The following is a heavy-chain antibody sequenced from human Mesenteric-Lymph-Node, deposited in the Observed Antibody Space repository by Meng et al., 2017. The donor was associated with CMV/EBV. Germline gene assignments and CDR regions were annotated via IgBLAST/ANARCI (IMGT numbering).Heavy chain of an antibody. CDR2: IYYSGST. Sequence: SETLSLTCTVSGGSISSSSYYWGWIRQPPGKGLGWIGSIYYSGSTYYNLSLKSRVTISIDTSKNQFSLKLSSVTAADTAVYYCARGGDIVLMSYWGQGTLVTVSS. V-gene: IGHV4-39*07. CDR3: ARGGDIVLMSY. D-gene: IGHD2-8*01. J-gene: IGHJ4*02. CDR1: GGSISSSSYY.